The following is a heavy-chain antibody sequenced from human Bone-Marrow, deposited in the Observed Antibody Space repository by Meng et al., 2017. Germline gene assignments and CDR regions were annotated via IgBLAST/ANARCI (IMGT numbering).Heavy chain of an antibody. J-gene: IGHJ4*02. D-gene: IGHD4-17*01. CDR2: IYYSGST. Sequence: QAQLPESGPGLVKPSQTLPLTCPVSGGSISSGDYYWSWIRQPPGKGLEWIGYIYYSGSTYYNPSLKSRVTISVDTSKNQFSLKLSSVTAADTAVYYCASSMTTVTAEIDYWGQGTLVTVSS. CDR1: GGSISSGDYY. V-gene: IGHV4-30-4*01. CDR3: ASSMTTVTAEIDY.